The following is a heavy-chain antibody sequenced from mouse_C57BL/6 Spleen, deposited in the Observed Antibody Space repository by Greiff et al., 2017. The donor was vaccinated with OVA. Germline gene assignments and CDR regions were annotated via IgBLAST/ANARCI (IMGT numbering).Heavy chain of an antibody. D-gene: IGHD1-1*01. J-gene: IGHJ1*03. CDR2: IYPRSGNP. CDR1: GYTFTSSG. Sequence: VQLQQSGAELARPGASVKLSCKASGYTFTSSGISWVKQRTGQGLEWIGEIYPRSGNPYSNEKFKGKATLTAAKSYSTAYMELRSRTSEDSAVYFCARSVTTVVWYFDVWGTGTTVTVSS. V-gene: IGHV1-81*01. CDR3: ARSVTTVVWYFDV.